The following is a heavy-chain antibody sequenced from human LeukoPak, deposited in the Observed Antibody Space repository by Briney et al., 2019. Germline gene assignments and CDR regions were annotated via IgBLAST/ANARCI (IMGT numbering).Heavy chain of an antibody. CDR2: ISGSGGST. CDR1: EFTFSSYA. D-gene: IGHD2-15*01. J-gene: IGHJ4*02. CDR3: AKDEEVVDFDY. Sequence: RAGGSLRLSCAASEFTFSSYAMSWVRQAPGKGLEWVSAISGSGGSTYYADSVKGRFTISRDNSKNTLYLQMNSLRAEDTAVYYCAKDEEVVDFDYWGQGTLVTVSS. V-gene: IGHV3-23*01.